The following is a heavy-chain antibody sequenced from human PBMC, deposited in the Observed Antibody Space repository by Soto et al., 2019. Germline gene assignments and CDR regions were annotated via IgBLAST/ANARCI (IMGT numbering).Heavy chain of an antibody. V-gene: IGHV1-2*04. Sequence: VQLVQSGAEVTKPGASVKVSCKSSGDSYNAYYLHWVRQAPGQGLVWLGWINPNTGVTKYAQQFKDWFTMTRDTSIRTVYMELSSLRSDDTAVYYCARESGAATTTLDYYYFYMDVWGKGTTVTVSS. CDR3: ARESGAATTTLDYYYFYMDV. CDR1: GDSYNAYY. CDR2: INPNTGVT. D-gene: IGHD1-26*01. J-gene: IGHJ6*03.